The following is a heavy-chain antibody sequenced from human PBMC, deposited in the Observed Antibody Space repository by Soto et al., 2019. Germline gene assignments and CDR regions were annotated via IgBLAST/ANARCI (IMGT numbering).Heavy chain of an antibody. V-gene: IGHV3-30*18. CDR1: GFTFSTYG. Sequence: QVQLVESGGGVVQPGRSLRLSCAASGFTFSTYGMHWVRQAPGKGLEWVAVISHDGSDKYYAASVKGRFTISRDNSKKTLYLQMNSLRAGGTAVYYCAQGSGYFGYWGQGTLLTVSS. CDR2: ISHDGSDK. J-gene: IGHJ4*02. CDR3: AQGSGYFGY. D-gene: IGHD3-10*01.